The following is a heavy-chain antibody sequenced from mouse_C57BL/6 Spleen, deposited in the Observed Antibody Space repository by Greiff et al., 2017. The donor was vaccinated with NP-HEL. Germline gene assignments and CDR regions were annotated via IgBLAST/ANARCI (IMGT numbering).Heavy chain of an antibody. J-gene: IGHJ4*01. V-gene: IGHV14-2*01. CDR1: GFNIKDYY. CDR3: AREDSNNYAMDY. CDR2: IDPEDGDT. Sequence: EVQLQQSGAELVKPGASVKLSCTASGFNIKDYYMHWVKQRTEQGLEWIGRIDPEDGDTKYAPKFQGKATLTADTSSNTAYLQLSSLTSEDTAVYYCAREDSNNYAMDYWGQGTSVTVSS. D-gene: IGHD2-5*01.